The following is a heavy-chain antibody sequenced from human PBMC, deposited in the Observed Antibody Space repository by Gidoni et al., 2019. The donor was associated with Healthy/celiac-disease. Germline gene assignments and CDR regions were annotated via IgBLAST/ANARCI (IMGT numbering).Heavy chain of an antibody. CDR2: IWYDGSNK. CDR3: AREERLGTFDY. V-gene: IGHV3-33*01. J-gene: IGHJ4*02. Sequence: QVQLVESGGGVVQPGRSLRLSCAASGFTFSSYGMHWVRQAPGKGLEWVAVIWYDGSNKYYADSVKGRFTISRDNSKNTLYLQMNSLRAEDTAVYYCAREERLGTFDYWGQGTLVTVSS. D-gene: IGHD3-9*01. CDR1: GFTFSSYG.